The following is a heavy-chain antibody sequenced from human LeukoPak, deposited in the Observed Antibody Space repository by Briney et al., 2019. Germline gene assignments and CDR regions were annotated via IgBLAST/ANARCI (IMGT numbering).Heavy chain of an antibody. CDR2: IIPIFGTA. CDR1: GGTFSSYA. D-gene: IGHD3-10*01. V-gene: IGHV1-69*05. J-gene: IGHJ6*03. CDR3: ARGDYGSGSYTLPYYYYYMDV. Sequence: SVKVSCKASGGTFSSYAISWVRQAPGQGLEWMGGIIPIFGTANYARKFQGRVTITTDESTSTAYMELSSLRSEDKAVYYCARGDYGSGSYTLPYYYYYMDVWGKGTTVTVPS.